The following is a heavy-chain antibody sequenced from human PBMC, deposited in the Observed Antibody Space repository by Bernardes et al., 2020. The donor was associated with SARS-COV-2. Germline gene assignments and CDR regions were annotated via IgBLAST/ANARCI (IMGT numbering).Heavy chain of an antibody. V-gene: IGHV1-18*01. J-gene: IGHJ4*02. CDR1: GYTFTSYA. CDR3: ARSYGGKTGFDF. D-gene: IGHD4-17*01. CDR2: ISTYNGNT. Sequence: ASVKVSCKASGYTFTSYAINWVRQAPGQGLEWMGWISTYNGNTNYAQNLQGRVTMTTDTSTSTAYMELRSLRSYDTAVYYCARSYGGKTGFDFWAQGTLVTVSS.